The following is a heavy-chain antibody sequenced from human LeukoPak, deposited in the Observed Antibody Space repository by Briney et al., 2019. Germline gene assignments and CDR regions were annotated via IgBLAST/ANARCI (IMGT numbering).Heavy chain of an antibody. Sequence: GGSLRLSCAASGFTFSSYAMSWVRQAPGKGLEWVSAISGSGGSTYYADSVKGRFTISRDNSKNTLYLQMNSLRAEDTAVYYCAKALYDFWSGYRSHLGAFDIWGQGTMVTVSS. V-gene: IGHV3-23*01. CDR3: AKALYDFWSGYRSHLGAFDI. CDR2: ISGSGGST. CDR1: GFTFSSYA. J-gene: IGHJ3*02. D-gene: IGHD3-3*01.